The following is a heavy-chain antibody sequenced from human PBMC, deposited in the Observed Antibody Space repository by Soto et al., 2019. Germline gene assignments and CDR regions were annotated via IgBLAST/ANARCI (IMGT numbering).Heavy chain of an antibody. J-gene: IGHJ4*02. Sequence: QVQLVESGGGVVQPGRSLRLSCAASGFIFSSLGMHWVRQAPGKGLEWVAHIWYDGSNTYYADSVKGRFTISRDNSRNTLYLRMNSLRAEDTAVYHCVRDLLGSGGHFDYRAQGTLVTVSS. CDR3: VRDLLGSGGHFDY. CDR2: IWYDGSNT. V-gene: IGHV3-33*01. CDR1: GFIFSSLG. D-gene: IGHD7-27*01.